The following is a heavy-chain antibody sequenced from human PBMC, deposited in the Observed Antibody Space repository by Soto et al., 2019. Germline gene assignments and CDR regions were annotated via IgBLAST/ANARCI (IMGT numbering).Heavy chain of an antibody. D-gene: IGHD2-15*01. V-gene: IGHV4-4*07. CDR3: AREHKVVNDFEF. CDR2: IYSSGAT. Sequence: QVQLQESGPGLVKPSETLSLSCTVSGGSINTYYWNWIRQPAGKGLEWIGRIYSSGATNYTPSLKSRVTMSTDTSTNHFSLRLSSVTPADTAVYYCAREHKVVNDFEFWGQGILVTVSS. CDR1: GGSINTYY. J-gene: IGHJ4*02.